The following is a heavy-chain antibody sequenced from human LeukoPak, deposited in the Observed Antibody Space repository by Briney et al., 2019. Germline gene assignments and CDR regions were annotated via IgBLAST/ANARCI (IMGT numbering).Heavy chain of an antibody. J-gene: IGHJ4*02. CDR3: ARDPPYSPYFGEAAY. D-gene: IGHD3-10*01. Sequence: ASVKVSCKASGYTFTTYGISWVRQAPGQGLEWMGWISAYNGNTYSAQKLQGRVTMTTDTSTSTAYMELRSLISDDTAVYYCARDPPYSPYFGEAAYWGQGTLVTVSS. CDR1: GYTFTTYG. CDR2: ISAYNGNT. V-gene: IGHV1-18*01.